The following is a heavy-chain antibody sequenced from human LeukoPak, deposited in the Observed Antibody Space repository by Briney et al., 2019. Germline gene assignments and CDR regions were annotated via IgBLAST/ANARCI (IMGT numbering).Heavy chain of an antibody. D-gene: IGHD1-1*01. CDR3: ARDLDPWSRQFKYGWFDP. V-gene: IGHV1-8*01. CDR2: MNPNSGNT. CDR1: GYTFTSYD. J-gene: IGHJ5*02. Sequence: ASVKVSCKASGYTFTSYDINWVRQATGQGLEWMGWMNPNSGNTGYAQKFQGRVTMTRDTSISTAYMELSRLRSDDTAVYYCARDLDPWSRQFKYGWFDPWGQGTLVTVSS.